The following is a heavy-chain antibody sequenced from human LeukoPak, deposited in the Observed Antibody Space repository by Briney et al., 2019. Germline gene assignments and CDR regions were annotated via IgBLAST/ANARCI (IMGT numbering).Heavy chain of an antibody. CDR2: IIPIFGTA. V-gene: IGHV1-69*13. CDR3: ARVARTTRHYFDY. CDR1: GGTFSSYA. D-gene: IGHD4-17*01. J-gene: IGHJ4*02. Sequence: ASVKVSCKASGGTFSSYAISWVRQAPGQGLEWMGGIIPIFGTANYAQKFRGRVTITADESTSTAYMELSSLRSEDTAVYYCARVARTTRHYFDYWGQGTLVTVSS.